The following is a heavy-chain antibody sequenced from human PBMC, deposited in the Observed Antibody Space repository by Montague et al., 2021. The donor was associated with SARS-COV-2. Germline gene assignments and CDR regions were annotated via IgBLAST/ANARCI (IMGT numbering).Heavy chain of an antibody. Sequence: TLSLTCTASGGSISSGDYHWSWVRQPAGKGLEWIGYIYTLGSTNYNPSLKSRVTISIDTSKNQFSLKLSSVTAADTAVYFCARSPYRTTYLNGMDVWGQGTTVTVSS. CDR3: ARSPYRTTYLNGMDV. CDR2: IYTLGST. D-gene: IGHD1-14*01. J-gene: IGHJ6*02. CDR1: GGSISSGDYH. V-gene: IGHV4-61*09.